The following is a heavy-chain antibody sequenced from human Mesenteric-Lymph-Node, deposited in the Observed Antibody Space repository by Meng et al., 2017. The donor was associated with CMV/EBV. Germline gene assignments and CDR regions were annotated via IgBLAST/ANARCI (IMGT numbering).Heavy chain of an antibody. CDR2: IYPRDSDT. CDR1: GYSFTSYR. CDR3: ARQVGQLDWFDP. V-gene: IGHV5-51*01. J-gene: IGHJ5*02. D-gene: IGHD6-6*01. Sequence: GESLKISCKASGYSFTSYRIAWVRQMPGKGLEWLGIIYPRDSDTRYRPSFQGQVTISADKSISTAYLQWSSLKASDTAIYYCARQVGQLDWFDPWGQGTLVTVSS.